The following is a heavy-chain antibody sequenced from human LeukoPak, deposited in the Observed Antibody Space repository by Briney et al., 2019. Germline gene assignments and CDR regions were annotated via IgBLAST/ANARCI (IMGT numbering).Heavy chain of an antibody. Sequence: PGGSLRLSCAASAFTFSTYSMNWVRQAPGKGLEWVSSISSSGTYIYYTDSVKGRFTTSRDNAKNSLYLQMNSLRAEDTAVYYCARGDIAMPRDYWGQGTLVTVSS. V-gene: IGHV3-21*01. CDR1: AFTFSTYS. CDR2: ISSSGTYI. D-gene: IGHD5-18*01. CDR3: ARGDIAMPRDY. J-gene: IGHJ4*02.